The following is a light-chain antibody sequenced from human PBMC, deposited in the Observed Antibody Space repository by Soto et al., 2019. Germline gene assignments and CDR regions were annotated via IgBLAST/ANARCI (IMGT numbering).Light chain of an antibody. V-gene: IGKV3-20*01. Sequence: ELVLTQSPGTLSLSPGERATVSCRASQTISRNYLVWYQKKPCQAPRLLIYGSSTRATCIPDRFTGIESVTDFTLTRLRLEPEDFAVYYCQQYGGSVPWTFGQGTKVE. CDR1: QTISRNY. CDR3: QQYGGSVPWT. CDR2: GSS. J-gene: IGKJ1*01.